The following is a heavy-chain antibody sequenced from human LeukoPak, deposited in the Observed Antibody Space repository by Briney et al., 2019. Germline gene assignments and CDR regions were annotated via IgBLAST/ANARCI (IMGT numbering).Heavy chain of an antibody. J-gene: IGHJ4*02. CDR1: GGTFSTFA. V-gene: IGHV1-69*13. Sequence: ASVKVSCKASGGTFSTFALSWVRQAPGRGLDWIGGIIPILRTVNYAQKFQGRVTLTADESTSTAYMELSSLRSEDTALYYCATSPTGDSPGYWGQGTLVTVSS. D-gene: IGHD2-21*02. CDR3: ATSPTGDSPGY. CDR2: IIPILRTV.